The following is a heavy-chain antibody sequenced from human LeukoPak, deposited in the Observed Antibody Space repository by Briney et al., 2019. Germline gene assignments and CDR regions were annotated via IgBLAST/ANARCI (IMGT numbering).Heavy chain of an antibody. CDR3: ARSAYRYDSSGYYSYFDY. Sequence: GESLKISCKGSGYSFTSYWISWVRQMPGKGLEWMGRIDPSDSYTTYSPSFQGHVTISADSSISTAYLQWTSLQDSDTAMYYCARSAYRYDSSGYYSYFDYWGQGTLVTVSS. CDR2: IDPSDSYT. D-gene: IGHD3-22*01. V-gene: IGHV5-10-1*01. CDR1: GYSFTSYW. J-gene: IGHJ4*02.